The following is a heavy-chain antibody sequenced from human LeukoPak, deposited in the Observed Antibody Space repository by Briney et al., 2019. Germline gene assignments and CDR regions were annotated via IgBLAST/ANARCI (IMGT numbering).Heavy chain of an antibody. V-gene: IGHV4-34*01. D-gene: IGHD2-15*01. CDR2: INHSGST. J-gene: IGHJ4*02. CDR3: TRGRCSGGSCSFFDY. Sequence: SETLCLTCAAYGGSFSGYYWSWIRQPPGKGLEWIGEINHSGSTNYNPSLKSRVTISVDTSKNQFSLKLSYVTGADTAVYYCTRGRCSGGSCSFFDYWGQGTLVTVSS. CDR1: GGSFSGYY.